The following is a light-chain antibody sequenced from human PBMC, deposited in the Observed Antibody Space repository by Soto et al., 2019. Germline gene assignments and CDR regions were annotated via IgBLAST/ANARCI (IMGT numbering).Light chain of an antibody. CDR3: QQYSNWTPWT. CDR1: QSVSSK. CDR2: GAS. V-gene: IGKV3-15*01. J-gene: IGKJ1*01. Sequence: EIVMTKSPATMSVSPGERATLSCRASQSVSSKLAWYQQKPGQAHRPLIYGASTRATGIPARFSGSGSGTEFTLTISSLQSEDFAVYYCQQYSNWTPWTFGQGTKVEIK.